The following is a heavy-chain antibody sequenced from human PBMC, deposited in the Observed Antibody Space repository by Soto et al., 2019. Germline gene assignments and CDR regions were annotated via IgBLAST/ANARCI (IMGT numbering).Heavy chain of an antibody. CDR1: GGSISSGDYY. J-gene: IGHJ3*02. CDR3: ARKSYYYDSSGGGDAFDI. V-gene: IGHV4-30-4*01. Sequence: SETLSLTCTVSGGSISSGDYYWSWIRQPPGKGLEWIGYIYYSGSTYYNPSLKSRVTISVDTSKNQFSLKLSSVTAADTAVYYCARKSYYYDSSGGGDAFDIWGQGTMVTVSS. D-gene: IGHD3-22*01. CDR2: IYYSGST.